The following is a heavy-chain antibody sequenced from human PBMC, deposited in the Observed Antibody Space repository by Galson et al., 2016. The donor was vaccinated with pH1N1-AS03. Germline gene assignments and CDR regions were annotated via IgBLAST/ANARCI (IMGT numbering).Heavy chain of an antibody. CDR3: AGYHGVGNGAFDI. V-gene: IGHV1-69*13. J-gene: IGHJ3*02. Sequence: SVKVSCKASGGTFNNFAISWVRQAPGQGLEWLGRIILVFGTTNYAQKFQGRIMLTADESTSTAYMELSSLRFDDTAVYYCAGYHGVGNGAFDIWGRGTLVTVTS. D-gene: IGHD3-10*01. CDR2: IILVFGTT. CDR1: GGTFNNFA.